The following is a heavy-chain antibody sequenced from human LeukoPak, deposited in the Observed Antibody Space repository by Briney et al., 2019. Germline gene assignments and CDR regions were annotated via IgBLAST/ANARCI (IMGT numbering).Heavy chain of an antibody. D-gene: IGHD2-2*01. CDR1: GFTFSSYW. CDR3: AKVERIVVVPAAIDN. J-gene: IGHJ4*02. CDR2: IKQDGSEK. Sequence: GGSLRLSCAASGFTFSSYWMSWVRQAPGKGLEWVANIKQDGSEKYYVDSVKGRFTISRDNAKNSLYLQMNSLRAEDTAVYYCAKVERIVVVPAAIDNWGQGTLVTVSS. V-gene: IGHV3-7*01.